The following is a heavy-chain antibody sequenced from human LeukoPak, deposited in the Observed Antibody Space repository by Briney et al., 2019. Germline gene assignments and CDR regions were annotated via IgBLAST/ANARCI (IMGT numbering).Heavy chain of an antibody. CDR3: ARGFTSFGVV. CDR2: MSGSGGGT. Sequence: GGSQRLSCAASGFTFSSYTMSWVRQAPGKGLEWVSTMSGSGGGTFYADSVKGRFTTSRDNAKNSLYLQMNSLRAEDTAVYYCARGFTSFGVVWGQGTQVTVSS. V-gene: IGHV3-21*01. CDR1: GFTFSSYT. J-gene: IGHJ4*02. D-gene: IGHD3-3*01.